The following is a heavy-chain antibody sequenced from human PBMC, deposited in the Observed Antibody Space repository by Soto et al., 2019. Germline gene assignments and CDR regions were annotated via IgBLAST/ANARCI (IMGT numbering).Heavy chain of an antibody. CDR1: GGSISIYY. Sequence: SETLSLTCTVSGGSISIYYWTGIRPPPGKGLEWIGYIFYSGSTNYNPSLKSRVTISVDTSKNEFSLKLSSVTAGDTAVYYCARHAVADIVVVPAAWEYYYYYMDVWGKGTTVTVSS. CDR3: ARHAVADIVVVPAAWEYYYYYMDV. J-gene: IGHJ6*03. D-gene: IGHD2-2*01. V-gene: IGHV4-59*08. CDR2: IFYSGST.